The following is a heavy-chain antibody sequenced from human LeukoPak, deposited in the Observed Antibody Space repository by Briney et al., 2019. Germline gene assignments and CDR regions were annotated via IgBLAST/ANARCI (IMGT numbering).Heavy chain of an antibody. J-gene: IGHJ4*02. Sequence: PGRSLRLSCAASGFTFSSYVMHWVRQAPGKGLDWVAVIWYDGSNKYYADSVKGRFTISRDNSKNTLYLQMNSLRAEDTAVYYCARDPIVGATTSFTFDYWGQGTLVTVSS. CDR3: ARDPIVGATTSFTFDY. CDR1: GFTFSSYV. D-gene: IGHD1-26*01. CDR2: IWYDGSNK. V-gene: IGHV3-33*01.